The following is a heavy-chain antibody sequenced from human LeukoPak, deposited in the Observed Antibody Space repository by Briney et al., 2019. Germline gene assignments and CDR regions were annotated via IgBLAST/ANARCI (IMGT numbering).Heavy chain of an antibody. CDR2: IIPILGTA. CDR1: GGTFSSYA. D-gene: IGHD3-3*01. CDR3: ARGRLPDYDFWSGYPFFDY. Sequence: SVKVSCKASGGTFSSYAISWVRQAPGQGLEWMGGIIPILGTANYAQKFQGRVTITADESTSTAYMELSSLRSEDTAVYYCARGRLPDYDFWSGYPFFDYWGQGTLVTVSS. V-gene: IGHV1-69*13. J-gene: IGHJ4*02.